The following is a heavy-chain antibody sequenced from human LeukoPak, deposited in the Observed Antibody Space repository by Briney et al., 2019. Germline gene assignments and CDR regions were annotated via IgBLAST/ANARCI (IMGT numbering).Heavy chain of an antibody. Sequence: PGGSLRLSCAASGFTFSSYWMHWVRHAPGKGLVWVSRINSDGSSTSYADSVKGRFTISRDNAKNTLYLQMNSLRAEDTAVYYCARGNSAYYDILTGYYTWGQGTLVTVSS. V-gene: IGHV3-74*01. J-gene: IGHJ5*02. CDR1: GFTFSSYW. D-gene: IGHD3-9*01. CDR2: INSDGSST. CDR3: ARGNSAYYDILTGYYT.